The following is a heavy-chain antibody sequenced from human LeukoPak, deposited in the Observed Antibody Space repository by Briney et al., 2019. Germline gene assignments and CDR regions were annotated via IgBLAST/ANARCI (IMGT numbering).Heavy chain of an antibody. CDR1: LASISGGNYY. CDR3: ARAPLGVHGPFDY. D-gene: IGHD3-10*01. CDR2: VFYTGST. Sequence: SETLSLTCTVSLASISGGNYYWTWIRQPPGKGLEWIGYVFYTGSTNYNPSLKSRVSISIDTSRNQFSLKVNSVTAADTAVYYCARAPLGVHGPFDYWGQGAQVTVSS. V-gene: IGHV4-61*01. J-gene: IGHJ4*02.